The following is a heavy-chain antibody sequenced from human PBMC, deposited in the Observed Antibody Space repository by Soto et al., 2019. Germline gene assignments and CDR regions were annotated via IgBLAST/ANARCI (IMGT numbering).Heavy chain of an antibody. CDR3: ARDNRVLHYYYYYGMDV. J-gene: IGHJ6*02. CDR2: INPSGGST. D-gene: IGHD1-26*01. V-gene: IGHV1-46*01. CDR1: GYTFTSYY. Sequence: ASVKVSCKASGYTFTSYYMHWVLQAPGQGLEWMGIINPSGGSTSYAQKFQGRVTMTRDTSTSTVYMELSSLRSEDTAVYYCARDNRVLHYYYYYGMDVWGQGTTVTVSS.